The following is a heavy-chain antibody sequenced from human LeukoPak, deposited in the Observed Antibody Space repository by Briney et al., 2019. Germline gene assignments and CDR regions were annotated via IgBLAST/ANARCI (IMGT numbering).Heavy chain of an antibody. CDR3: ARDPIVGAAPRQGLDY. CDR1: GFTFSDYY. Sequence: SLXLSCAASGFTFSDYYMSWIRQAPGKGLEWVSYISSSGSTIYYADSVKGRFTISRDNAKNSLYLQMNSLRAEDTAVYYCARDPIVGAAPRQGLDYWGQGTLVTVSS. J-gene: IGHJ4*02. D-gene: IGHD1-26*01. V-gene: IGHV3-11*01. CDR2: ISSSGSTI.